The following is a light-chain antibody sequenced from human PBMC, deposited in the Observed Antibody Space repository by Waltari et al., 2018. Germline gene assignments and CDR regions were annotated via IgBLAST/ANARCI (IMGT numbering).Light chain of an antibody. CDR3: CSYNDGPYV. CDR2: EVT. J-gene: IGLJ1*01. V-gene: IGLV2-23*02. Sequence: QSALTQPASVSGSPGQSITISCTGTSSDVGTYNLVSWYQQHPGKAPNIMIYEVTKRPSGVSSRFSASRSGNTASLTISGLQAEDEADYYCCSYNDGPYVFGTGTKVTVL. CDR1: SSDVGTYNL.